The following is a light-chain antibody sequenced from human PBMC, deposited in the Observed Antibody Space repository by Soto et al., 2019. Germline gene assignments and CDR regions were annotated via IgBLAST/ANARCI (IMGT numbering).Light chain of an antibody. V-gene: IGLV2-14*03. CDR2: DVS. J-gene: IGLJ1*01. Sequence: QSVLTQPASVSGSPGQSIAISCTGTSSDVGAYNSVSWYQQHPGRAPKLMIHDVSDRPSGVSNRFSGSKSGNTASLTISGLQAEDEADYYCSSYTSSSTDVFGTGTKLTVL. CDR1: SSDVGAYNS. CDR3: SSYTSSSTDV.